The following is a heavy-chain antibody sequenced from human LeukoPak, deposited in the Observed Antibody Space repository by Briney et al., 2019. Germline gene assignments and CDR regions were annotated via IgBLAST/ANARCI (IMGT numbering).Heavy chain of an antibody. CDR1: GGSISSSSYY. CDR3: AREGLAARRGAFDI. CDR2: IYYSGST. D-gene: IGHD6-6*01. V-gene: IGHV4-39*07. J-gene: IGHJ3*02. Sequence: PSETLSLTCTVSGGSISSSSYYWGWIRQPPGKGLEWIGSIYYSGSTYYNPSLKSRVTISIDTSKNQFSLNLKSVTAADTAMYYCAREGLAARRGAFDIWGQGTVVTVSS.